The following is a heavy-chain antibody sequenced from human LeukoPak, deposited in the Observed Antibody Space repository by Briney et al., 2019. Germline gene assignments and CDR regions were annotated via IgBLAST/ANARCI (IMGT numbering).Heavy chain of an antibody. V-gene: IGHV1-24*01. J-gene: IGHJ4*02. D-gene: IGHD2-2*01. CDR1: GYTLTELS. Sequence: ASVKVSCKVSGYTLTELSMHWVRQAPGKGLEWMGGFDPEDGETIYAQKFQGRVTMTEDTSTDTAYMELSSLRSEDTAVYYCATTPGDCSSTSCGYWGQGTLVTVSS. CDR2: FDPEDGET. CDR3: ATTPGDCSSTSCGY.